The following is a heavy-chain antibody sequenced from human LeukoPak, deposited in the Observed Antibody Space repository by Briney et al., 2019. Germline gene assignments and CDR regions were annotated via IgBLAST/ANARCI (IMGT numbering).Heavy chain of an antibody. CDR1: GFTFSNYG. CDR2: ISYDGRTK. J-gene: IGHJ4*02. Sequence: GGSLRLSCAASGFTFSNYGMHWVRQAPGKGLEWLAVISYDGRTKFYADSVKGRFTISRDNSKNTLYLQMDSLRDEDTTIYSCARPLMEGTSSRYFDFWGQGIVVTVSS. CDR3: ARPLMEGTSSRYFDF. V-gene: IGHV3-30*03. D-gene: IGHD6-6*01.